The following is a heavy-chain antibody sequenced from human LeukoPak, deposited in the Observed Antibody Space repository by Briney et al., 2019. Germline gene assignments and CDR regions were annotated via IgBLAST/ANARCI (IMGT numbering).Heavy chain of an antibody. V-gene: IGHV5-51*01. Sequence: GESLKISCKGSGYSFTSYWIGWVRQVPGKGLEWMGIIYPGDSDTRASPSFQVQVTISADKSTSTAYLQWSSLKASDTAMYYCARQTKMYNYVLFDYWGQGTLVTVSS. J-gene: IGHJ4*02. CDR2: IYPGDSDT. CDR3: ARQTKMYNYVLFDY. D-gene: IGHD1-1*01. CDR1: GYSFTSYW.